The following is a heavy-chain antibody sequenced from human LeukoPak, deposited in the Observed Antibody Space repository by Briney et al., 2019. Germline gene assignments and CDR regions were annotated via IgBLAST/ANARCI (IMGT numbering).Heavy chain of an antibody. J-gene: IGHJ6*04. V-gene: IGHV4-34*01. CDR1: GGSFSGYY. Sequence: SETLSLTCAVYGGSFSGYYWSWVRQPPGKGLEWMGEINHSGSTNYNPSLTSRGSISVDTSKNQFSLKLSSVTAADTAVYYCARGGKQWLSPYYYYGMDVWGKGTTVTVSS. CDR3: ARGGKQWLSPYYYYGMDV. D-gene: IGHD6-19*01. CDR2: INHSGST.